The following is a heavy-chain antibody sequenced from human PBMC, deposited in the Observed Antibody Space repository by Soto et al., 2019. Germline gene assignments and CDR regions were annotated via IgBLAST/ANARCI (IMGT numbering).Heavy chain of an antibody. CDR2: IIPILGIA. J-gene: IGHJ3*02. D-gene: IGHD5-12*01. CDR3: ARGRRDGYKFVAFDI. Sequence: SVKVSCKASGGTFSSYTISWVRQAPGQGLEWMGRIIPILGIANYAQKFQGRVTITADKSTSTAYMELSSLRSDDTAVYYCARGRRDGYKFVAFDIWGQGTMVTV. CDR1: GGTFSSYT. V-gene: IGHV1-69*02.